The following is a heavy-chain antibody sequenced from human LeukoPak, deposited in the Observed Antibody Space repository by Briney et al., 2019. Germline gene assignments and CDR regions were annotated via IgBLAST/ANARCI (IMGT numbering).Heavy chain of an antibody. CDR1: GGTFSSYA. V-gene: IGHV1-69*13. CDR3: ARGPITTRSHFDY. J-gene: IGHJ4*02. D-gene: IGHD3-22*01. Sequence: SVKVSCKASGGTFSSYAISWVRQAPGQGLEWMGGIILIFATANYAQKFQGRVTITADESTSTAYMELSSLRSEDTAVYYCARGPITTRSHFDYWGQGTLVTVSS. CDR2: IILIFATA.